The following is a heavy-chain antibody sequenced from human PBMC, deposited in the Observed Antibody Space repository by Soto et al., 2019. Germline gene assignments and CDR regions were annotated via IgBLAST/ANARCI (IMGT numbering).Heavy chain of an antibody. V-gene: IGHV3-21*01. CDR3: ARDSLAVAAGGYYYYYGMDV. CDR2: ISSSSSYI. Sequence: GPLRLSCAASGFTFSSYSMNRVRQAPGKGLEWVSSISSSSSYIYYADSVKGRFTISRDNAKNSLYLQMNSLRAGDTAVYYCARDSLAVAAGGYYYYYGMDVWGQGTTVTVSS. D-gene: IGHD6-19*01. J-gene: IGHJ6*02. CDR1: GFTFSSYS.